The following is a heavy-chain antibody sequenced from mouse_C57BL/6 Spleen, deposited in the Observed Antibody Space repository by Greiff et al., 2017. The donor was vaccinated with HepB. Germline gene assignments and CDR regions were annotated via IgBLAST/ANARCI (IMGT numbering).Heavy chain of an antibody. CDR3: APDYYGSSPWFAY. Sequence: QVQLQQPGAELVRPGTSVKLSCKASGYTFTSYWMHWVKQRPGQGLEWIGVIDPSDSYTNYNQKFKGKATLTVDTSSSTAYMQLSSLTSEDSAVYYCAPDYYGSSPWFAYWGQGTLVTVSA. V-gene: IGHV1-59*01. CDR1: GYTFTSYW. J-gene: IGHJ3*01. CDR2: IDPSDSYT. D-gene: IGHD1-1*01.